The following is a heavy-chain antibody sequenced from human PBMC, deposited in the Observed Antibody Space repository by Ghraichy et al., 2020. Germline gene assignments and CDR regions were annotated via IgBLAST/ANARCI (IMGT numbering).Heavy chain of an antibody. Sequence: QTLSLTCTVSGGSISSYYWNWIRQPPGRGLEWIGYIYYNGNTNYNPSLKSRVTISKDTSNNQFSLRLSSVTAADTAVYYCARGLNSGHYYYYYYMDVWGKGTTVTVSS. D-gene: IGHD1-26*01. J-gene: IGHJ6*03. CDR2: IYYNGNT. V-gene: IGHV4-59*01. CDR3: ARGLNSGHYYYYYYMDV. CDR1: GGSISSYY.